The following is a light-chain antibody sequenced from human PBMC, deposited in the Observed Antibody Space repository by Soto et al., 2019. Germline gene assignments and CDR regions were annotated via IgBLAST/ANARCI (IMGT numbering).Light chain of an antibody. CDR2: AAS. V-gene: IGKV3-15*01. CDR3: QQYDNLPLT. Sequence: ETLMTQSPAALSVAPGERATPSCGASQSVNRNVAWYQKKNGQAPRLLIYAASTRATGIPARFSGSGYGTELTFTISSLQNEDIATYYCQQYDNLPLTFGGGTKVDIK. CDR1: QSVNRN. J-gene: IGKJ4*01.